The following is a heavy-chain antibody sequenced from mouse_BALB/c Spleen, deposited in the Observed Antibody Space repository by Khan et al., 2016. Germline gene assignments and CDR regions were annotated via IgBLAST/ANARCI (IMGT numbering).Heavy chain of an antibody. D-gene: IGHD2-3*01. CDR3: VTCRWVYTMDY. Sequence: EVQLVESGPGLVKPSQSLSLTCSVTGYSITSGYYWNWIRQFPGNKLEWMGYISYDGSNNYNPSLKNRISITRDTSKNQFFLQLNSVTSEDTSTYDCVTCRWVYTMDYWGQGTSVTVSS. CDR1: GYSITSGYY. CDR2: ISYDGSN. J-gene: IGHJ4*01. V-gene: IGHV3-6*02.